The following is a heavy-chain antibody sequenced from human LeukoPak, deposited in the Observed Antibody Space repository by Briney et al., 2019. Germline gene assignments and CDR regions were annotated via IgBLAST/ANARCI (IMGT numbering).Heavy chain of an antibody. CDR1: GFTFSSYA. CDR2: IRYDGSNT. Sequence: GGSLRLSCAASGFTFSSYAMSWVRQAPGKGLEWVAFIRYDGSNTYYADSLKGRFTISRDNSKNTLYLQMNSLRAEDTAVYYCAKNRPFYDYIWGSSDYWGQGTLVTVSS. J-gene: IGHJ4*02. D-gene: IGHD3-16*01. CDR3: AKNRPFYDYIWGSSDY. V-gene: IGHV3-30*02.